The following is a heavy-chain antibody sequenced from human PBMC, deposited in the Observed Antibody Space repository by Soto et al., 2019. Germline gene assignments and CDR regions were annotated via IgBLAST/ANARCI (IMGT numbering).Heavy chain of an antibody. CDR2: INHSGST. V-gene: IGHV4-34*01. J-gene: IGHJ4*02. D-gene: IGHD3-10*01. Sequence: SETLSLTCAVYGGSFSGYYWSWIRQPPGKGLEWIGEINHSGSTNYNPSLKSRVTISVDTSKNQFSLKLSSVTAADTAVYYCARGLRFGELLQPVDYWGQGTQVTVSS. CDR1: GGSFSGYY. CDR3: ARGLRFGELLQPVDY.